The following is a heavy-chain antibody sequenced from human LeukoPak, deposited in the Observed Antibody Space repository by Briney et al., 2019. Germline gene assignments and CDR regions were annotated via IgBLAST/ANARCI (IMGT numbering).Heavy chain of an antibody. V-gene: IGHV3-48*03. CDR2: ISSSGSTT. J-gene: IGHJ4*02. D-gene: IGHD2-8*02. CDR3: ATGGYYLNY. Sequence: TGGSLRLSCAASGFTFSSYEMNWVRQAPGKGLEWFSYISSSGSTTYYADSVKGRFTISRDNAKNSLYLQINSLRAEDTAVYYCATGGYYLNYWGQGTLVTVSS. CDR1: GFTFSSYE.